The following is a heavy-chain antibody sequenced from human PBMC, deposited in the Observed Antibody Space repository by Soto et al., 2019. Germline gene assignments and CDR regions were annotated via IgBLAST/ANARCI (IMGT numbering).Heavy chain of an antibody. CDR3: AKELGPKQFAIYLLFDY. D-gene: IGHD6-6*01. V-gene: IGHV3-30*18. J-gene: IGHJ4*02. CDR1: GFTFSSYG. Sequence: PGGSLRLSCAASGFTFSSYGMHWVRQAPGKGLEWVAVISYDGSNKYYADSVKGRFTISRDNSKNTLYLQMNSLRAEDTAVYYCAKELGPKQFAIYLLFDYWGQGTLVTVSS. CDR2: ISYDGSNK.